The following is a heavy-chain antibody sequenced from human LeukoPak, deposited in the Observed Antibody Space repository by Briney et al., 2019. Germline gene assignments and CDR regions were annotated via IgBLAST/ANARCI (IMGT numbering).Heavy chain of an antibody. D-gene: IGHD3-10*01. V-gene: IGHV4-61*02. CDR1: GGSISSGSYY. CDR2: IYTSGST. Sequence: SETLSLTCAVSGGSISSGSYYWSWIRQPAGKGLEWIGRIYTSGSTNYNPSLKSRVTISVDTSKNQFSLKLSSVTAADTAVYYCARERDGSGTQRGLDYWGQGTLVTVSS. CDR3: ARERDGSGTQRGLDY. J-gene: IGHJ4*02.